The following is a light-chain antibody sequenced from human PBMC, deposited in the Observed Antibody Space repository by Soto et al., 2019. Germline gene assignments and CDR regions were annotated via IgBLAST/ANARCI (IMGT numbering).Light chain of an antibody. Sequence: QSVLTQPPSLSAAPGQTVTISCSGSTSNIGNNYVSWYRQFPGTAPKLLIYDTYKRPSGIPDRFSGSKSGTSATLVITGLQTGDEADYYCGTWDSSLSAHVFGPGTKLTVL. V-gene: IGLV1-51*01. CDR2: DTY. J-gene: IGLJ1*01. CDR1: TSNIGNNY. CDR3: GTWDSSLSAHV.